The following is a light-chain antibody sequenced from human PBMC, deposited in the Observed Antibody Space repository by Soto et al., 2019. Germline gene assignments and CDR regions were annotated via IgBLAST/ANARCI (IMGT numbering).Light chain of an antibody. CDR1: SSNIGAGYH. Sequence: QSVLTQPPSVSGAPGQTVTISCTGGSSNIGAGYHVHWYQQLPGRAPKLLIYAITNRPSGVPDRFSGSKSGTSASLAITGLQAADEADYYCQSYDSSLSGWKVFGGGTKVTVL. V-gene: IGLV1-40*01. J-gene: IGLJ2*01. CDR3: QSYDSSLSGWKV. CDR2: AIT.